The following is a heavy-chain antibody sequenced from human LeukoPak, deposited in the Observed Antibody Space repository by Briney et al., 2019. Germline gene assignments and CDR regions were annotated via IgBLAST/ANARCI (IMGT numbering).Heavy chain of an antibody. D-gene: IGHD3-10*01. CDR2: ISGSGGST. Sequence: SGGSLRLSCAASGFIFSNYGMTWVRQAPGKGLEWVSAISGSGGSTYYADSVKGRFTISRDNSKNTLHLQMNSLRAEDTAVYYCAKDRQGFGFGEQLDYYYMDVWGKGTTVTVSS. CDR3: AKDRQGFGFGEQLDYYYMDV. CDR1: GFIFSNYG. V-gene: IGHV3-23*01. J-gene: IGHJ6*03.